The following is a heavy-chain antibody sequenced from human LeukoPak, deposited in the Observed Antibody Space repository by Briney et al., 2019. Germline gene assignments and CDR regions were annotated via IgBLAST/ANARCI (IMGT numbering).Heavy chain of an antibody. CDR2: IYTSGST. CDR1: GGSISSGSYY. V-gene: IGHV4-61*02. Sequence: SQTLSLTCTVSGGSISSGSYYWSWIRQPAGKGLEWIGRIYTSGSTNYNPSLKSRVTISVDTAKNQFSLKLSSATAADTAVYYCARDQRWGPLDAFDIWGQGTMVTVSS. J-gene: IGHJ3*02. D-gene: IGHD1-26*01. CDR3: ARDQRWGPLDAFDI.